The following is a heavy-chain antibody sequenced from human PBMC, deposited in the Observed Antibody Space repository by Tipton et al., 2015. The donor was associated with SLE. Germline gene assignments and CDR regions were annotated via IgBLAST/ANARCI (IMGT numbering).Heavy chain of an antibody. V-gene: IGHV4-39*07. CDR1: GGSISSSSYY. Sequence: TLSLTCTVSGGSISSSSYYWGWIRQPPGKGLEWIGEINHSGSTNYNPSLKSRVTISVDTSKNQFSLKLSSVTAADTAVYYCARDSSGYSIFFDYCGQGTLVTVSS. CDR3: ARDSSGYSIFFDY. CDR2: INHSGST. J-gene: IGHJ4*02. D-gene: IGHD3-22*01.